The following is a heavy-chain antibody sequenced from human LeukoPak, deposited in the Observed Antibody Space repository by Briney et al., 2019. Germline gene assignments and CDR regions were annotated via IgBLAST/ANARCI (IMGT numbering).Heavy chain of an antibody. CDR3: AKGKDDSSGWYFFY. V-gene: IGHV3-21*04. CDR2: ITTSSSYI. J-gene: IGHJ4*02. CDR1: GFTFSTYY. D-gene: IGHD6-19*01. Sequence: GGSLRLSCAASGFTFSTYYMNWVRQAPGKGLEWVSSITTSSSYIYYADSVKGRFTISRDNAKNSLYLQMNSLRAEDTAVYYCAKGKDDSSGWYFFYWGQGTLVTVSS.